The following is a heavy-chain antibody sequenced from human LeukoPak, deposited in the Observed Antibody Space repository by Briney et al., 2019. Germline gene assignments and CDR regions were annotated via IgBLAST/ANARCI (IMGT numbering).Heavy chain of an antibody. D-gene: IGHD3-22*01. Sequence: MASETLSLTCAVYGGSFSGYYWSWIRQPPGKGLEWIGYIYHSGSTYYNPSLKSRVTISVDRSKNQFSLKLSSVTAADTAVYYCARGAYYYDNPFDYWGQGTLVTVSS. J-gene: IGHJ4*02. CDR3: ARGAYYYDNPFDY. CDR1: GGSFSGYY. V-gene: IGHV4-34*01. CDR2: IYHSGST.